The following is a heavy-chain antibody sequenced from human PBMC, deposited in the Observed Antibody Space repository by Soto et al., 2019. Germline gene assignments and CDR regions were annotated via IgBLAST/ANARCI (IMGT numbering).Heavy chain of an antibody. CDR2: ISGHNGKA. D-gene: IGHD5-12*01. CDR3: ARKGYIGNFAMDV. CDR1: GYTFKSYD. J-gene: IGHJ6*02. Sequence: ASVKVSCTASGYTFKSYDVMWVRTAPGQGLEWMGWISGHNGKADYAENFQGRVIMTTDTSTATASMDLRGLRSDDTAVYYCARKGYIGNFAMDVWGQGTTVTFSS. V-gene: IGHV1-18*04.